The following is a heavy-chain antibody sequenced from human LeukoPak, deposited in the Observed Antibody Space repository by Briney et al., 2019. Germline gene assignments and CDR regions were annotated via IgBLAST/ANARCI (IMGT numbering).Heavy chain of an antibody. CDR2: FSGTSST. CDR1: GFTFGDYA. V-gene: IGHV3-23*01. D-gene: IGHD6-19*01. Sequence: GGSLRLSCTASGFTFGDYAMSWVRQAPGKGLEWVSTFSGTSSTSYADAVKGRATISRDNSKNTLYLQLNSLRAEDTAVYYCAKLKQWQPQRYFFEYWGQGALVTVAS. J-gene: IGHJ4*02. CDR3: AKLKQWQPQRYFFEY.